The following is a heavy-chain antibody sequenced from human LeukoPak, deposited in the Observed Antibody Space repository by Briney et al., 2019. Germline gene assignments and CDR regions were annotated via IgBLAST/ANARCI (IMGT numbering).Heavy chain of an antibody. CDR3: ARVPGGPFFGVVSNYYMDV. V-gene: IGHV3-7*01. CDR2: IKQDGSEK. J-gene: IGHJ6*03. D-gene: IGHD3-3*01. CDR1: GFTFSSYW. Sequence: QPGGSLRLSCAASGFTFSSYWMSWVRQAPGKGLEWVANIKQDGSEKYYVDSVKGRFTISRDNAKNSLYLQMNSLRAEDTAVYYCARVPGGPFFGVVSNYYMDVWGKGTTVTVSS.